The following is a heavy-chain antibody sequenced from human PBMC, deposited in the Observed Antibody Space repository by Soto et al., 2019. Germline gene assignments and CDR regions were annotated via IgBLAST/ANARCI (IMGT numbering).Heavy chain of an antibody. J-gene: IGHJ6*02. CDR2: ISYDGSNK. CDR3: ARAGVTMVRGVITDYYGMDV. D-gene: IGHD3-10*01. CDR1: GFTFSSYA. V-gene: IGHV3-30-3*01. Sequence: GGAVRGSCAASGFTFSSYAMHWVRQAPGKGLEWVAVISYDGSNKYYADSVKGRFTISRDSSKNTLYLQMNSLRAEDTAVYYCARAGVTMVRGVITDYYGMDVWGQGTTVPVS.